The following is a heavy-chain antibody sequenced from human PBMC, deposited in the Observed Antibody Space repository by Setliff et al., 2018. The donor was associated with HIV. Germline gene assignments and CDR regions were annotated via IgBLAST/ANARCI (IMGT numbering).Heavy chain of an antibody. D-gene: IGHD5-12*01. CDR2: INPSGGST. V-gene: IGHV1-46*01. CDR3: ARVGDGYNSFDY. Sequence: ASVKVSCKASGYSFTFYSMHWVRQAPGHGLGWMGIINPSGGSTTYSQKFQGRVIMTRDTSTSTVYMELNSLRSEDTAVYYCARVGDGYNSFDYWGQGTLVTVS. CDR1: GYSFTFYS. J-gene: IGHJ4*02.